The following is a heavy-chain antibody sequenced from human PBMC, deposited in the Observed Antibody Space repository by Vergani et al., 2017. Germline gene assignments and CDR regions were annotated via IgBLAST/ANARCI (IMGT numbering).Heavy chain of an antibody. V-gene: IGHV3-30*02. CDR1: GFTFSSYG. CDR2: IRYDGSNK. J-gene: IGHJ6*02. CDR3: AKETTVVTGYYYYCMDV. D-gene: IGHD4-23*01. Sequence: QVQLVESGGGVVQPGGSLRLSCAASGFTFSSYGMHWVRQAPGKGLEWVAFIRYDGSNKYYADSVKGRFTISRDNSKNTLYLQMNSLRAEDTDVYYCAKETTVVTGYYYYCMDVWGQGTTVTVSS.